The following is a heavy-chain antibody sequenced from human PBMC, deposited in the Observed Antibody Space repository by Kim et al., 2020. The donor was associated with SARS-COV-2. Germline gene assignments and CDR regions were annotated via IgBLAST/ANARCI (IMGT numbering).Heavy chain of an antibody. CDR3: ASPGRPVYAPSGHYYYG. CDR2: IYYSGST. J-gene: IGHJ6*01. CDR1: GGSISSSSYY. Sequence: SETLSLTCTVSGGSISSSSYYWGWIRQPPGKGLEWIGSIYYSGSTYYNPSLKSRVTISVDTSKNQFSLKLSSVTAADTAVYYCASPGRPVYAPSGHYYYG. D-gene: IGHD2-8*01. V-gene: IGHV4-39*01.